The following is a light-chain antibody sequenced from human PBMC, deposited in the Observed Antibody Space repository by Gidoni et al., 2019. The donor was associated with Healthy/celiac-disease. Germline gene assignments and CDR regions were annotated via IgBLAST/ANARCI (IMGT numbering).Light chain of an antibody. CDR3: QQYNSYGT. Sequence: DMQMTQSPSTLSASVGDRVTITCRASQSSSSGLAWYQQKPGKAPKLLIYDASSLESGVPSRFSGSGSGTEFTLTISSLQPDDFATYYCQQYNSYGTFGQGTKVEIK. CDR2: DAS. CDR1: QSSSSG. V-gene: IGKV1-5*01. J-gene: IGKJ1*01.